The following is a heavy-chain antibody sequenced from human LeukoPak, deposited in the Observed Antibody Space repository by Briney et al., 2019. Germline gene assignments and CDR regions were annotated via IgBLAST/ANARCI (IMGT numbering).Heavy chain of an antibody. CDR3: ATARNFRFEY. CDR2: MNGEGTTI. J-gene: IGHJ4*02. V-gene: IGHV3-74*01. CDR1: GFTFDDYA. Sequence: GGSLRLSCAASGFTFDDYAMHWVRQAPGKGLMWVSRMNGEGTTIDYADSVKGRFTVSRDYAKNTLFLQMNNLRTEDTALYFCATARNFRFEYWGQGSLVIVSA. D-gene: IGHD1-7*01.